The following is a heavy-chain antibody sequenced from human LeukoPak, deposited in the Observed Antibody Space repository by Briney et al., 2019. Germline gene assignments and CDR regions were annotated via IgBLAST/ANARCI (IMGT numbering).Heavy chain of an antibody. CDR2: ISGSGVST. V-gene: IGHV3-23*01. CDR3: AKDSFSSR. J-gene: IGHJ4*02. CDR1: GFTFSSDS. D-gene: IGHD2-2*01. Sequence: GGSLRLSCAASGFTFSSDSMTWVRQAPGKGLERVSTISGSGVSTFYADPVKGRFTISRDNSKNTLYLHMNSLSAEDTAVYYCAKDSFSSRWGQGTLVTVSS.